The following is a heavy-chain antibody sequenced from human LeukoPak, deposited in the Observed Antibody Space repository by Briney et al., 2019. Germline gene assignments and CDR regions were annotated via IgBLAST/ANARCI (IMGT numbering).Heavy chain of an antibody. D-gene: IGHD2-15*01. V-gene: IGHV1-2*04. CDR1: GYTFTGYY. J-gene: IGHJ4*02. CDR2: INPNSGGT. CDR3: ARGSDIVVVVASSPPDY. Sequence: ASVKVSCKASGYTFTGYYMHWVRQAPGQGLEWMGWINPNSGGTNYAQKFQGWVTMTRDTSISTAYMELSRLRSDDPAVYYCARGSDIVVVVASSPPDYWGQGTLVTVSS.